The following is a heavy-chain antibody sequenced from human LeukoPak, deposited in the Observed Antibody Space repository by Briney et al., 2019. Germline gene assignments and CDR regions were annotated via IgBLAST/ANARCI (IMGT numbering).Heavy chain of an antibody. Sequence: ASVKVSCKASGYTSTSDGISWVRQAPEQGLEWMGWISAYNGNTNYAQKLQGRVTMTTDTSTSTAYMELRSLRSDDTAVYYCARDRDSITDYWGQGTLVTVSS. CDR2: ISAYNGNT. CDR3: ARDRDSITDY. V-gene: IGHV1-18*01. CDR1: GYTSTSDG. D-gene: IGHD3-3*02. J-gene: IGHJ4*02.